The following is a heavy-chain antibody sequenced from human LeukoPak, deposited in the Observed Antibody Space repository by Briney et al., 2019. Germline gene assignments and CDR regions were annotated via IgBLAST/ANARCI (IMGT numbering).Heavy chain of an antibody. V-gene: IGHV4-38-2*02. D-gene: IGHD4-23*01. CDR3: ARRVNYGGFDY. J-gene: IGHJ4*02. Sequence: SETLSLTCTVSGYSISSGYYWGWIRQPPGKGLEWIGSIYHSGSTHYNPSLKSRVTISVDTSKNQFSLRLSSVTAADTAVYYCARRVNYGGFDYWGQGTLVTVSS. CDR2: IYHSGST. CDR1: GYSISSGYY.